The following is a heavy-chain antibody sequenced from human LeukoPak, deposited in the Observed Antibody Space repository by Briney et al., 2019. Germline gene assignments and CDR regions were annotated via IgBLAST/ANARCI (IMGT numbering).Heavy chain of an antibody. CDR1: GYSFTSYW. CDR2: IDPSYSYT. Sequence: PGESLKISFKGSGYSFTSYWISWVRQMPGKGREWMGRIDPSYSYTNYSPSFQGPVPISADKPIRTAYLQWSTLKASDTALYYSASRPHYDILTGYTGGLAFDIWGQGTMVTVSS. J-gene: IGHJ3*02. D-gene: IGHD3-9*01. CDR3: ASRPHYDILTGYTGGLAFDI. V-gene: IGHV5-10-1*01.